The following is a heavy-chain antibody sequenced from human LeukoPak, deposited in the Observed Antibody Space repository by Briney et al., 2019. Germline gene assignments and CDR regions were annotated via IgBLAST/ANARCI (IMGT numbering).Heavy chain of an antibody. D-gene: IGHD6-19*01. CDR1: AFTFSSYS. CDR2: ISSSSSYI. J-gene: IGHJ4*02. CDR3: ARDRSGWFDY. Sequence: GGSLRLSCAASAFTFSSYSMNWVSQAPGKGLEWVSSISSSSSYIYSADSVKGRFTISRDNAKNSLYLQMNNLRAEDTAVYYCARDRSGWFDYWGQGTLVTVSS. V-gene: IGHV3-21*01.